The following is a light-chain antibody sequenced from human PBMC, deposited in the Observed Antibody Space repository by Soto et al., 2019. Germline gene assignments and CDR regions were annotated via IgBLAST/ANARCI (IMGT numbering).Light chain of an antibody. CDR2: GAS. J-gene: IGKJ1*01. V-gene: IGKV3-20*01. CDR3: QQYGSSPTWT. CDR1: QSVSNNY. Sequence: ESVLTQSPGTLSLSPGERATLSCRASQSVSNNYLAWYQQKPGQAPRLLTYGASTRATGIPDRFSGSGSGTDFTLTISRLEPEDSAVYYCQQYGSSPTWTFGQGTKVDIK.